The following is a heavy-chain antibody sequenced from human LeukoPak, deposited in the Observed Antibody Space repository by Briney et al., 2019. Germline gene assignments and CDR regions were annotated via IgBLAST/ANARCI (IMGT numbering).Heavy chain of an antibody. J-gene: IGHJ6*02. CDR1: GFTFSSYW. D-gene: IGHD2-2*01. CDR3: ARDVPLRYYYGMDV. CDR2: INSDGSST. Sequence: PGGSLRLSCAASGFTFSSYWMHWVRQAQGKGLVWVSRINSDGSSTSYADSVKGRFTISRDNAKNTLYLQMNSLRAEDTAVYYCARDVPLRYYYGMDVWGQRTTVTVSS. V-gene: IGHV3-74*01.